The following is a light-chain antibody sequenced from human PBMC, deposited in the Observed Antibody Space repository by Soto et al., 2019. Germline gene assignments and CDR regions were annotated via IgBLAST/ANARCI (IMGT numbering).Light chain of an antibody. J-gene: IGLJ2*01. CDR2: DVS. CDR3: SSYTSSSARLVV. Sequence: QSALTQPASVSGSPGQSITISCTGTSSDVGGYNYVSWYQQHPGKAPKLMIYDVSYRPSGVSNRFSSSKSGNTASLTISGLQAEDEADYYCSSYTSSSARLVVFGGGTKVTVL. CDR1: SSDVGGYNY. V-gene: IGLV2-14*01.